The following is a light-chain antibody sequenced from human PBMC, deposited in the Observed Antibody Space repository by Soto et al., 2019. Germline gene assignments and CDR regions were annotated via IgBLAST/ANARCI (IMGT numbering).Light chain of an antibody. J-gene: IGKJ3*01. CDR1: QSVSSSY. Sequence: EIVLTQSPGTLSLSPGERATLSCRASQSVSSSYLAWYQQKPGQAPRLLIYGASSRASGIPDRFSCSGSGTDFTLTISRLEPEDFAVYYCQQYGSSPRVFTFGPGTKVDIK. CDR2: GAS. CDR3: QQYGSSPRVFT. V-gene: IGKV3-20*01.